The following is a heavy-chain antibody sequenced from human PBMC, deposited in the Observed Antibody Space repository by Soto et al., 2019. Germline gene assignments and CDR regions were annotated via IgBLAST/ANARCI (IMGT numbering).Heavy chain of an antibody. V-gene: IGHV3-7*01. Sequence: EVQLVESGGGLVQPGGSLRLSCAASGFTFSSYWMSWVRQAPGKGLEGVANINQVGSEKYDVDSVKGRCTISRDNAKNSLYLQMNSLRAEDTAVYYCARLYCSGGSCYGNFDYWGQGTLLTVSS. CDR3: ARLYCSGGSCYGNFDY. J-gene: IGHJ4*02. CDR2: INQVGSEK. D-gene: IGHD2-15*01. CDR1: GFTFSSYW.